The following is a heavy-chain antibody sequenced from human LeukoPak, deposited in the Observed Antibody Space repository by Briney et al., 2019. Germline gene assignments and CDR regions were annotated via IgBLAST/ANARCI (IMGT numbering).Heavy chain of an antibody. D-gene: IGHD6-13*01. CDR3: SKDAEQQLVSYYFDY. CDR1: GFTFDDYA. Sequence: GRSLRLSCAASGFTFDDYAMHWVRQAPGKGLEWVSGISWNSGSIGYADSVTGRFTISRDNAKNSLYLQMNSLRAEDTALYYCSKDAEQQLVSYYFDYWGQGTLVTVSS. J-gene: IGHJ4*02. CDR2: ISWNSGSI. V-gene: IGHV3-9*01.